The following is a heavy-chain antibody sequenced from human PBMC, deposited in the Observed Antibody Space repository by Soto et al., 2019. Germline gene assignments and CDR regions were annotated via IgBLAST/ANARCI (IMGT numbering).Heavy chain of an antibody. J-gene: IGHJ6*02. Sequence: GGSLRLSCAASGFTFSSYAMSWVRQAPGKGLDWVSAISGSGGSTYYADSVKGRFTISRDNSKNTLYLQMNSLRAEDTAVYYCAKDDSSGYYYWDYYYGMDVWGQGTTVTVSS. V-gene: IGHV3-23*01. CDR1: GFTFSSYA. CDR3: AKDDSSGYYYWDYYYGMDV. CDR2: ISGSGGST. D-gene: IGHD3-22*01.